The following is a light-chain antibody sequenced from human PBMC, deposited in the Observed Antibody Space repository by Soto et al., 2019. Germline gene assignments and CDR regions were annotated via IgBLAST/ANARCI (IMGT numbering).Light chain of an antibody. CDR2: AAS. CDR3: QQTSSSSWT. Sequence: DILMTQSPSSLSASIGDRVTISCRTSQTVSTYLNWYQHKPGRGPTLLIYAASSLQSGVPSRFSGSGSGTDFTLTIGSLQPEDFATYYCQQTSSSSWTFGQGTKVEIK. V-gene: IGKV1-39*01. J-gene: IGKJ1*01. CDR1: QTVSTY.